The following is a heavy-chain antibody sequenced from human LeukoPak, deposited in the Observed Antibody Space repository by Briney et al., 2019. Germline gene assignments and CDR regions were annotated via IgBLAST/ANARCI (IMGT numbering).Heavy chain of an antibody. J-gene: IGHJ4*02. V-gene: IGHV3-30*04. CDR3: ARPLNYDILTGYLDY. CDR1: GLTFSSYA. CDR2: ISYDGSNK. Sequence: GGSLRLSCAASGLTFSSYAMHWVRQAPGKGLEWVAVISYDGSNKYYADSVKGRFTISRDNSKNTLYLQMNSLRAEDTAVYYCARPLNYDILTGYLDYWGQGTLVTVSS. D-gene: IGHD3-9*01.